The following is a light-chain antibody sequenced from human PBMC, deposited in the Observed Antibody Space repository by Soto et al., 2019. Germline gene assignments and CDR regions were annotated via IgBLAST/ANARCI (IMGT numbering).Light chain of an antibody. CDR3: QQYYSTHKWT. V-gene: IGKV4-1*01. J-gene: IGKJ1*01. CDR1: QSVLYSSNNKNS. Sequence: DIVMTQSPDSLAVSLGERATINCKSSQSVLYSSNNKNSLAWYQQKPGQPPKLLIYWASTRESGVPDRFSGSGSGTDFTLTISSLQAEDVAVYYCQQYYSTHKWTFGQGTKVESK. CDR2: WAS.